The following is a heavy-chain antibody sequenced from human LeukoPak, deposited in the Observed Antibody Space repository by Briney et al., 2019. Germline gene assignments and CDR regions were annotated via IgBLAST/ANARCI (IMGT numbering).Heavy chain of an antibody. CDR1: GYTFTSYD. D-gene: IGHD3-3*01. CDR3: AKGYDFWSGYYWFDY. CDR2: MNPNSGNT. Sequence: ASVKVSCKASGYTFTSYDINWVRQATGQGLEWMGWMNPNSGNTGYAQKFQGRVTMTRNTSISTAYMELSSLRAEDTAVYYCAKGYDFWSGYYWFDYWAREPWSPSPQ. V-gene: IGHV1-8*01. J-gene: IGHJ4*02.